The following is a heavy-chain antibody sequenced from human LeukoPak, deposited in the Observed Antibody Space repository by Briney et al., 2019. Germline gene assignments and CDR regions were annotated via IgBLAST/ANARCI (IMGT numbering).Heavy chain of an antibody. CDR2: IYYSGST. CDR1: GGSISSGAYY. V-gene: IGHV4-31*03. Sequence: NPSETLSLTCTVSGGSISSGAYYWSCIRPHPGKGLEWIGYIYYSGSTYYNPSLKSRVTISVDTSKNQFSLKLSSVTAADTAVYYCARRGWLRDFDYWGQGTLVTVSS. D-gene: IGHD5-18*01. J-gene: IGHJ4*02. CDR3: ARRGWLRDFDY.